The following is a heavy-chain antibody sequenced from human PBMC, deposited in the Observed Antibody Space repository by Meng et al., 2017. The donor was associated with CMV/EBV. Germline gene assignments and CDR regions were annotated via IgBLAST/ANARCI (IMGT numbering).Heavy chain of an antibody. CDR3: ARGALIVVVPAAVIGALDY. Sequence: SVTVSCKASGYTFTSYYMHWVRQAPGQGLEWMGGIIPIFGTANYAQKFQGRVTITTDESTSTAYMELSSLRSEDTAVYYCARGALIVVVPAAVIGALDYWGQGTLVTVSS. CDR2: IIPIFGTA. CDR1: GYTFTSYY. J-gene: IGHJ4*02. V-gene: IGHV1-69*05. D-gene: IGHD2-2*01.